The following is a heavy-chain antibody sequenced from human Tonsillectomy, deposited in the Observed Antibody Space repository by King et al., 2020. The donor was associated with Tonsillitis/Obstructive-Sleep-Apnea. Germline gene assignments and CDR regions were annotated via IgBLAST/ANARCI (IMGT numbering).Heavy chain of an antibody. CDR2: IIPIFGTA. CDR3: ARGGDWNDPYNWFDP. D-gene: IGHD1-1*01. V-gene: IGHV1-69*12. CDR1: GGTISSYA. Sequence: VQLVQSGAEVKKPGSSVKVSCKACGGTISSYAISWVRQAPGQGLEWMGGIIPIFGTAHYAQKFQGRVRITADESTSTAYMELSSLRSEDTAVYYCARGGDWNDPYNWFDPWGQGTLVTVSS. J-gene: IGHJ5*02.